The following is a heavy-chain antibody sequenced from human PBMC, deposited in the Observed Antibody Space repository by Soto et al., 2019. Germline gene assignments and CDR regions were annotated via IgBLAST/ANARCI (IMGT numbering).Heavy chain of an antibody. CDR1: GGTFSSYA. Sequence: QVQLVQSGAEVKKPGSSVKVSCKASGGTFSSYAISWVRHAPGQGLEWMGGIIPIPGTANYAQKFQGRVTITADESTSTAYMELSSLRSEDTAVYYCARSQGSSTSLEIYYYYYYGMDVWGQGTTATVSS. CDR3: ARSQGSSTSLEIYYYYYYGMDV. D-gene: IGHD2-2*01. J-gene: IGHJ6*02. V-gene: IGHV1-69*01. CDR2: IIPIPGTA.